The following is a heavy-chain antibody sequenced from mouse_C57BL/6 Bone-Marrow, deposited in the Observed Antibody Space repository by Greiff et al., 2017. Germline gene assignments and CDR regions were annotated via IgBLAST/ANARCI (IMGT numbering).Heavy chain of an antibody. Sequence: QVQLQQSGAELVKPGASVKVSCKASGYTFTSYWMHWVKQRPGQGLEWIGRIHPSDSDTNYNQKFKGKATLTVDKSSSPAYMQLSSLTSEDSAVYYCAINYGSSYDWYFDVWGTGTTVTVSS. CDR3: AINYGSSYDWYFDV. D-gene: IGHD1-1*01. CDR1: GYTFTSYW. CDR2: IHPSDSDT. V-gene: IGHV1-74*01. J-gene: IGHJ1*03.